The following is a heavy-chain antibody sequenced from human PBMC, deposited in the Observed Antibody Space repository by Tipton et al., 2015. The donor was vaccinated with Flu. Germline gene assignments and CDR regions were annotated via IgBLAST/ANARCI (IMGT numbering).Heavy chain of an antibody. Sequence: QLVQSGAEVKKPGSSVKVSCKASGGTFSSYAISWVRQAPGQGLEWMGGIIPIFGTANYAQKFQGRGTITADDSTSTAYMELSSPGSGDTAVYCCASRGGLVMNYFYYCRMHVWGQGATVPVSS. V-gene: IGHV1-69*01. CDR2: IIPIFGTA. J-gene: IGHJ6*02. CDR3: ASRGGLVMNYFYYCRMHV. CDR1: GGTFSSYA. D-gene: IGHD3-22*01.